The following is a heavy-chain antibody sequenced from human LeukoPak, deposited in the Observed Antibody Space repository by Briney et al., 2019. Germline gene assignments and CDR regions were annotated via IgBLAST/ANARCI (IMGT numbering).Heavy chain of an antibody. CDR2: ISGSGGST. V-gene: IGHV3-23*01. Sequence: QPGASLRLSCAASGFTFSSYAMSWVRQAPGKGLEWVSAISGSGGSTYYADSVKVRFAISRDNSKNTLYLQMNSLRAEDTAVYYCAKDRWELRSDYWGQGTLVTVSS. CDR1: GFTFSSYA. D-gene: IGHD1-26*01. J-gene: IGHJ4*02. CDR3: AKDRWELRSDY.